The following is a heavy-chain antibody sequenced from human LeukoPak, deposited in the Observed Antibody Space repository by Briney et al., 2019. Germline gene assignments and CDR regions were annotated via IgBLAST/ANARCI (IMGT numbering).Heavy chain of an antibody. J-gene: IGHJ3*02. CDR3: ARDAPYYYGSGPAAFDI. Sequence: GGSLRLSCAASGFTFSSYGMHWFRQAPGKGLEWVAFIRYDGSNKYYADSVKGRFTISRDNSKNTLYLQMNSLRAEDTAVYYCARDAPYYYGSGPAAFDIWGQGTMVTVSS. CDR2: IRYDGSNK. D-gene: IGHD3-10*01. CDR1: GFTFSSYG. V-gene: IGHV3-30*02.